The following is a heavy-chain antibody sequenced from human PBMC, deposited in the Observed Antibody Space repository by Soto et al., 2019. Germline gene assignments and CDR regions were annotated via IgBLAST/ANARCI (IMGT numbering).Heavy chain of an antibody. CDR1: GFTFSSYG. J-gene: IGHJ4*02. CDR3: ARGPSYSDTYFDH. CDR2: ISYDGSNK. V-gene: IGHV3-30*03. D-gene: IGHD4-17*01. Sequence: GSLRLSCAASGFTFSSYGMHWVRQAPGKGLEWVAVISYDGSNKYYADSVKGRSTISRDNSKNTLYLQMNSLRLEDTAVYYWARGPSYSDTYFDHWGQGTLVTVSS.